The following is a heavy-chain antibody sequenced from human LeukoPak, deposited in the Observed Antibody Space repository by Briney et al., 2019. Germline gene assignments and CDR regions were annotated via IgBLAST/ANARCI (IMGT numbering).Heavy chain of an antibody. D-gene: IGHD1-1*01. CDR1: GFTVSSYY. CDR3: ARDLTTGDSDY. Sequence: GGSLRLSCAASGFTVSSYYMSWVRQAPGKGLEWVSVIYSGGSTYYADSVKGRFTISRDNSKNTLYLQMNSLRAEDTAVYYCARDLTTGDSDYWGQGTLVTVSS. J-gene: IGHJ4*02. V-gene: IGHV3-66*01. CDR2: IYSGGST.